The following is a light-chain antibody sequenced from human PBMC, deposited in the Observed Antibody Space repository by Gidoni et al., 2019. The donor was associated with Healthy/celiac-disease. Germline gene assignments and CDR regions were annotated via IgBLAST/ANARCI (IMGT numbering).Light chain of an antibody. J-gene: IGKJ5*01. V-gene: IGKV3-20*01. CDR3: QQYGSSPPIT. CDR1: QSVSSSY. Sequence: EIVLTHSPGTLSLSPGERATLSCRASQSVSSSYLAWYQQKPGQAPRLLIYGASSRATGIPARFSGSGSGTDFTLTISRLEPEDFAVYYCQQYGSSPPITFGQGTRLEIK. CDR2: GAS.